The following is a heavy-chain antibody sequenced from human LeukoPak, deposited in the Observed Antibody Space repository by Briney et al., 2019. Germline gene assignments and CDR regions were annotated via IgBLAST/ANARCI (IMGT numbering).Heavy chain of an antibody. V-gene: IGHV3-30-3*01. CDR1: GFTFNIYA. CDR2: ISYDGSNK. Sequence: QPGGSLRLSCAASGFTFNIYAMHWVRQAPGKGLEWVAVISYDGSNKYYADSVKGRFTISRDNSKNTLYLQMNSLRAEDTAVYYCARSRYDFWSGYTVDYWGQGTLVTVSS. CDR3: ARSRYDFWSGYTVDY. J-gene: IGHJ4*02. D-gene: IGHD3-3*01.